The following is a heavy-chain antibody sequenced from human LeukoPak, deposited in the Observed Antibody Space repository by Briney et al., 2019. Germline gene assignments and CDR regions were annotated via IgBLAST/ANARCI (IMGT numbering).Heavy chain of an antibody. V-gene: IGHV1-69*01. Sequence: SVKVSCKASGGTFSSYAISWVRQAPGQGLEWMGGIIPIFGTANYAQKFQGRVTITADASTSTAYMELSSLRSEDTAVYYCASESSTPTGNDAFDIWGQGTMVTVSS. CDR1: GGTFSSYA. CDR3: ASESSTPTGNDAFDI. J-gene: IGHJ3*02. CDR2: IIPIFGTA. D-gene: IGHD6-13*01.